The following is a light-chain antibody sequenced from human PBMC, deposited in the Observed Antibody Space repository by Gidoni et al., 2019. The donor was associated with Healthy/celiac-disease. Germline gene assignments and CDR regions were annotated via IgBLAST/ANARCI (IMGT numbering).Light chain of an antibody. CDR3: QQYYSTPRT. CDR1: QGVLYSSNNKNY. J-gene: IGKJ2*01. CDR2: WAS. V-gene: IGKV4-1*01. Sequence: DIVMTQSPDSTAVSLGERATINCKSSQGVLYSSNNKNYLAWYQQKPGQPPKLLIYWASTRESGVPDRFSGSGSGTDFTLTISSLQAEDVAVYYCQQYYSTPRTFGQGTKLEIK.